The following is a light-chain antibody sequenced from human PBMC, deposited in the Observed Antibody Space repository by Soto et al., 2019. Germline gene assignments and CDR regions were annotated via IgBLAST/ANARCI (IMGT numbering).Light chain of an antibody. CDR2: DAS. V-gene: IGKV3-11*01. Sequence: EIVLTQSPATLSLSPGERATLSCRASESVSSYSAWSQQKPGQAPRLLIYDASNRATGIPARFSGSGSGTDFTLTISCLEPADFAVYTWQQRSNWPPWTFGQGTKVEIK. J-gene: IGKJ1*01. CDR3: QQRSNWPPWT. CDR1: ESVSSY.